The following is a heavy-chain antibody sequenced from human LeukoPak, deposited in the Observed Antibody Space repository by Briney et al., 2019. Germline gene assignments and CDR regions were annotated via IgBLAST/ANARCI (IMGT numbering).Heavy chain of an antibody. V-gene: IGHV1-69*13. CDR2: IIPIFGTA. CDR1: GGTFSSYA. D-gene: IGHD3-22*01. CDR3: ARDRSDSSGYYYATDAFDI. J-gene: IGHJ3*02. Sequence: SVKVSCKASGGTFSSYAISWVRQAPGQGLEWMGGIIPIFGTANYAQKFQGRVTITADESTSTAYMKLSSLRSEDTAVYYCARDRSDSSGYYYATDAFDIWGQGTMVTVSS.